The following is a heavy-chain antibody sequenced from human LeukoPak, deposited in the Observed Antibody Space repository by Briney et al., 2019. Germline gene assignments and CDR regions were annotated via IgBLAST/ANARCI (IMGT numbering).Heavy chain of an antibody. CDR3: ARELSGYYPTFDY. D-gene: IGHD3-22*01. CDR1: GFTFSSYG. Sequence: GGSLRLSCAASGFTFSSYGMHWVRQAPGKGLEWVAVIWYDGSNKYYADSVKGRFTISRDNSKNTLYLQMNRLRAEDTAVYYCARELSGYYPTFDYWGQGTPVTVSS. V-gene: IGHV3-33*01. CDR2: IWYDGSNK. J-gene: IGHJ4*02.